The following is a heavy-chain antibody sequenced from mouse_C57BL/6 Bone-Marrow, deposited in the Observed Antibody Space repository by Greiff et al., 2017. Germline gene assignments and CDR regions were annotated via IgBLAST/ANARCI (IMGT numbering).Heavy chain of an antibody. CDR3: AREGYYEAFDY. V-gene: IGHV1-59*01. CDR1: GYTFTSYW. Sequence: QVQLQQPGAELVRPGTSVKLSCKASGYTFTSYWMHWVKQRPGQGLEWIGVIDPSDSYTNYNQKFKGKATLTVDTCSSTAYMQLSSLTSEDSAVYYCAREGYYEAFDYWGQGTTLTVSS. J-gene: IGHJ2*01. CDR2: IDPSDSYT. D-gene: IGHD2-4*01.